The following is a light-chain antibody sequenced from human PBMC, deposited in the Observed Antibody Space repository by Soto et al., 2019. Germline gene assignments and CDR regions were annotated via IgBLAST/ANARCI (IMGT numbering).Light chain of an antibody. CDR3: SSYSTSSALV. Sequence: QSALTQPASVSGSPGQSITISCAGTSADIGAFNYVFWYQHHPGKAPKLLIYDVSDRPSGVSTRFSASKSANTASLTISGLQADDEADYYCSSYSTSSALVFGGGTKLTVL. CDR2: DVS. J-gene: IGLJ2*01. V-gene: IGLV2-14*03. CDR1: SADIGAFNY.